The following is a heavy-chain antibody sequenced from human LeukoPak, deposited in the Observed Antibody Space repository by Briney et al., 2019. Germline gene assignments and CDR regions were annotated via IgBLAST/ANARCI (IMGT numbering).Heavy chain of an antibody. D-gene: IGHD3-3*01. CDR3: ARGGFDFWSGLYYYYYMDV. CDR2: IIPIFGTA. CDR1: GGTFSSYA. Sequence: ASVKVSCKASGGTFSSYAISWVRQAPGQGLEWMGGIIPIFGTANYAQTFQGRVTITTDESTSTAYMELSSLRSEDTAVYYCARGGFDFWSGLYYYYYMDVWGKGTTVTVCS. V-gene: IGHV1-69*05. J-gene: IGHJ6*03.